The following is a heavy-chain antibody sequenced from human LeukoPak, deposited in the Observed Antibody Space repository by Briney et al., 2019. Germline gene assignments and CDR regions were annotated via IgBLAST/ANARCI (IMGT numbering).Heavy chain of an antibody. CDR1: GGSISSYY. V-gene: IGHV4-59*01. CDR3: ARDSDYYDSSGYYDY. CDR2: IYYSGST. J-gene: IGHJ4*02. Sequence: TSETLSLTCTVSGGSISSYYWSWIRQPPGKGLEWIGYIYYSGSTNYNPSLKSRVTISVDTSKNQFSLKLSSVTAADTAVYYCARDSDYYDSSGYYDYWRQGTLVTVSS. D-gene: IGHD3-22*01.